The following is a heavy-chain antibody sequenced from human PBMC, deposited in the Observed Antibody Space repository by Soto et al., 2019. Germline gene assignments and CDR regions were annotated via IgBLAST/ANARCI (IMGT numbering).Heavy chain of an antibody. D-gene: IGHD6-13*01. CDR1: GYTFTSYG. J-gene: IGHJ6*02. CDR3: ATDPIAAAGTPAYYYGMDV. Sequence: GASVKVSCKASGYTFTSYGISWVRQAPGQGLEWMGWISAYNGNTNYAQKLQGRVTMTTDTSASTAYMELRSLRSDDTAVYYCATDPIAAAGTPAYYYGMDVWGQGTTVTVSS. CDR2: ISAYNGNT. V-gene: IGHV1-18*01.